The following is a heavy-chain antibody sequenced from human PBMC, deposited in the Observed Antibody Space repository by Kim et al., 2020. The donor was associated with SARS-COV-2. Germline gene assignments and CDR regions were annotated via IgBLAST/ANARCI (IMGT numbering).Heavy chain of an antibody. CDR3: ARGSSRPDCSGGSCYEKPFDY. CDR2: IIPIFGTA. CDR1: GGTFSSYA. Sequence: SVKVSCKASGGTFSSYAISWVRQAPGQGLEWMGGIIPIFGTANYAQKFQGRVTITADESTSTAYMELSSLRSEDTAVYYCARGSSRPDCSGGSCYEKPFDYWGQGTLVTVSS. D-gene: IGHD2-15*01. V-gene: IGHV1-69*13. J-gene: IGHJ4*02.